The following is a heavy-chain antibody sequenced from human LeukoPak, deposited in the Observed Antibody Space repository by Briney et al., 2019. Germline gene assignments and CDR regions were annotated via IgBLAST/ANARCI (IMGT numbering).Heavy chain of an antibody. CDR1: GYTFTGYY. V-gene: IGHV1-2*02. CDR2: INPNSGGT. CDR3: LRRIVGATEVDY. D-gene: IGHD1-26*01. Sequence: ASVKVSCKASGYTFTGYYMHWVRQAPGQGLEWMGWINPNSGGTNYAQKFQGRVTMTRDTSISTAYMELSRLRSDDTAVYYCLRRIVGATEVDYWGQGTLVTVSS. J-gene: IGHJ4*02.